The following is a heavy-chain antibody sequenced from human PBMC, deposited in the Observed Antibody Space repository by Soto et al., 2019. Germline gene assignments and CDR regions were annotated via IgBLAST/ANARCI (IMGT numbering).Heavy chain of an antibody. Sequence: GGSLRLSCAASGFTFSSYGMHWVRQAPGKGLEWVAVIWYDGSNKYYADSVKGRFTISRDNSKNTLYLQMNSLRAEDTAVYYCSKDPGIAAAGAVGPFDHWGLGTLVTVSS. V-gene: IGHV3-33*06. CDR2: IWYDGSNK. CDR3: SKDPGIAAAGAVGPFDH. D-gene: IGHD6-13*01. CDR1: GFTFSSYG. J-gene: IGHJ4*02.